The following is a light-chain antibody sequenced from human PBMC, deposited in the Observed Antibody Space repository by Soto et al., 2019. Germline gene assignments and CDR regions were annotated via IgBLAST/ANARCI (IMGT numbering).Light chain of an antibody. J-gene: IGLJ1*01. V-gene: IGLV2-23*01. Sequence: QSVLTQPASVSGSPGQSITISCTGTSSDVGSYNLVSWYQQHPGKAPKLMIYEGSKRPSGVSNRFSGSKSGNTASLTISGLQAEDVFDNDSCSNEVSTISRYVSGTGTMVTVL. CDR3: CSNEVSTISRYV. CDR2: EGS. CDR1: SSDVGSYNL.